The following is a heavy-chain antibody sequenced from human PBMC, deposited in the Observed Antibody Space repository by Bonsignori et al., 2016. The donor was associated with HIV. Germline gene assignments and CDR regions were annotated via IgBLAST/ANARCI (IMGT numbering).Heavy chain of an antibody. CDR3: AKDAVTVFGLRDYSYSYMDV. D-gene: IGHD3-3*01. Sequence: GGSLRLSCELSGLTFSYYGMHWVRQAPGKGLEWVAFIRYDGTNIHYSDSVKGRFTISRDNSKNTLYLQMNNVRAEDTAVYYCAKDAVTVFGLRDYSYSYMDVWGKGTTVTVSS. CDR1: GLTFSYYG. CDR2: IRYDGTNI. V-gene: IGHV3-30*02. J-gene: IGHJ6*03.